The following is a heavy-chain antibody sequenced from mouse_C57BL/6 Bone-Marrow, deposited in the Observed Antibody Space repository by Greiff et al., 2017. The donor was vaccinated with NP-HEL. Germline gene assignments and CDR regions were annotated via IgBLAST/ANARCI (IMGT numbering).Heavy chain of an antibody. Sequence: EVQLVESGGGLVKPGGSLKLSCAASGFTFSSYALSWVRQTPETRLEWVATISDGGSYTYYPDNVQGRFTISRDNAKNNLYLQMSHLKSEDTAMYYCARDAYYSNCYAMDYWGQGTSVTVSS. CDR1: GFTFSSYA. V-gene: IGHV5-4*01. CDR3: ARDAYYSNCYAMDY. D-gene: IGHD2-5*01. J-gene: IGHJ4*01. CDR2: ISDGGSYT.